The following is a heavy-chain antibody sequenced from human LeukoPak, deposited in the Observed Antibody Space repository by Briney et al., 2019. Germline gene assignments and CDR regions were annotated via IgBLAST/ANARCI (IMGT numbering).Heavy chain of an antibody. D-gene: IGHD5-18*01. Sequence: GASVKVSCKASGYTFTAYYMHWVRQAPGQGLEWMGWINPNTGATNYVQKFQGRFTMTRATSINTAYMELSSLTSDDTAVYYCARDDSFQFDSWGQGTLVTVSS. CDR3: ARDDSFQFDS. J-gene: IGHJ4*02. V-gene: IGHV1-2*02. CDR1: GYTFTAYY. CDR2: INPNTGAT.